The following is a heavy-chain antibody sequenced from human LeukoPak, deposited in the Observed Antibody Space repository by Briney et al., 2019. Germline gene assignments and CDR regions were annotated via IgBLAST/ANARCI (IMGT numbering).Heavy chain of an antibody. Sequence: PGGALRLSCAASGFTSNNYAMHWVRQAPGKGLEWVSRLGYDGRGTNYADSVKGRFTISRDNAKNILYLQMNSLRADDTALYYCARDGLVGPVTAYLYYWGQGTLVTVSS. CDR2: LGYDGRGT. D-gene: IGHD1-20*01. CDR1: GFTSNNYA. J-gene: IGHJ4*01. CDR3: ARDGLVGPVTAYLYY. V-gene: IGHV3-74*01.